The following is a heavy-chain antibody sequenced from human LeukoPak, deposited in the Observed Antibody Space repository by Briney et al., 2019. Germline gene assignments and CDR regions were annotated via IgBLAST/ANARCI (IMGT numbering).Heavy chain of an antibody. D-gene: IGHD5-24*01. J-gene: IGHJ4*02. CDR2: IKQDGSEK. CDR1: GFTFNTYW. Sequence: GGSLRLSCATSGFTFNTYWMSWVRQAPGKGLEWVANIKQDGSEKYYADSVTGRFTISRDNAKNLLYLQMNSLRVEDTAVYYCANGDGFDYWGQGTLVTVSS. CDR3: ANGDGFDY. V-gene: IGHV3-7*01.